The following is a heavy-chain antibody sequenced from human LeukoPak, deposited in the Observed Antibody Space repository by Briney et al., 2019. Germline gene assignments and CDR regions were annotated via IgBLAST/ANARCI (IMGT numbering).Heavy chain of an antibody. CDR1: GYTFTGYY. V-gene: IGHV1-2*02. CDR3: ARTPYGSGLIGWFDP. Sequence: ASVKVSCKASGYTFTGYYMHWVRQTPGRGLEWMGWINPNTGATKNAQKFQGRVTMTRDTSISTAYMELSRLTSDDTAIYYCARTPYGSGLIGWFDPWGQGTLVTVSS. CDR2: INPNTGAT. D-gene: IGHD3-10*01. J-gene: IGHJ5*02.